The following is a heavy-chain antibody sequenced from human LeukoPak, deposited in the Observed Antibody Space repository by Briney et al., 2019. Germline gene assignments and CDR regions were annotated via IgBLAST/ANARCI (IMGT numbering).Heavy chain of an antibody. D-gene: IGHD3-10*01. J-gene: IGHJ4*02. V-gene: IGHV3-74*01. Sequence: GGSLRLSCAASGFTFSSYWMHWVRQAPGKGLVWVSRINSDGSSTSYADSVKGRFTISRDTSKNTLYLQMDSLRAEDTAVYYCARSGPYYFDYWGQGTLVTVSS. CDR1: GFTFSSYW. CDR2: INSDGSST. CDR3: ARSGPYYFDY.